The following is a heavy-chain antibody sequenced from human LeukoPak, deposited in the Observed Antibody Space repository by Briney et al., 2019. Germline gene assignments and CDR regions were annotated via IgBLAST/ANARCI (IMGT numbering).Heavy chain of an antibody. CDR1: GGTFSSYA. Sequence: SVKVSCKASGGTFSSYAISWVRQAPGQGLEWMGGIIPIFGTANYAQKFQGRVTITADKSTSTAYMELSSLRSEDTAVYYCARATGYSSSWYRDYYYYYMDVWGKGTTVTVSS. CDR2: IIPIFGTA. J-gene: IGHJ6*03. V-gene: IGHV1-69*06. D-gene: IGHD6-13*01. CDR3: ARATGYSSSWYRDYYYYYMDV.